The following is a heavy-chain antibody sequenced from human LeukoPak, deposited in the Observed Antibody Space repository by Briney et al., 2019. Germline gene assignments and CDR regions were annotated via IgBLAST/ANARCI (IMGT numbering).Heavy chain of an antibody. Sequence: PGGSLRLSCAASGFIFSDYSMNWVRQAPGHGLDWVSSISSRSGYIYYAESVKGRFAISRDNAKNSLYLQMNSLRAEDTAVYYCATYRAAAGTHYWGQGTLVTVSS. CDR2: ISSRSGYI. CDR1: GFIFSDYS. CDR3: ATYRAAAGTHY. J-gene: IGHJ4*02. V-gene: IGHV3-21*01. D-gene: IGHD6-13*01.